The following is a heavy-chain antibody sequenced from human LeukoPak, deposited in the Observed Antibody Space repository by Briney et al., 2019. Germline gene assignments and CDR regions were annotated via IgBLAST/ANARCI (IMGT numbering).Heavy chain of an antibody. D-gene: IGHD6-19*01. V-gene: IGHV3-74*01. CDR1: GFTFGNSW. CDR2: INADGSTA. J-gene: IGHJ4*02. Sequence: GGSLRLSCAASGFTFGNSWVHWVRQAPGKGLVWVSLINADGSTATYADSVKGRFTISRDNSKNTLYLQMNSLRAEDTAVYYCAKVSGQIAVAGRYPRFDYWGQGTLVTVSS. CDR3: AKVSGQIAVAGRYPRFDY.